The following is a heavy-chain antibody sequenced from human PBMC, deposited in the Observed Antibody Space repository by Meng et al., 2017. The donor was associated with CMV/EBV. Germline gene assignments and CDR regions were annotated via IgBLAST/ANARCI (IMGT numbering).Heavy chain of an antibody. J-gene: IGHJ4*02. CDR3: ARLAAAGLATLDY. D-gene: IGHD6-13*01. CDR1: GGSISSSSYY. Sequence: SETLSLTCTVSGGSISSSSYYWGWIRQPPGTGLEWIGSIYYSGSTYYNPSLKSRVTISVDTSKNQFSLKLSSVTAADTAVYYCARLAAAGLATLDYWGQGTLVTVSS. CDR2: IYYSGST. V-gene: IGHV4-39*01.